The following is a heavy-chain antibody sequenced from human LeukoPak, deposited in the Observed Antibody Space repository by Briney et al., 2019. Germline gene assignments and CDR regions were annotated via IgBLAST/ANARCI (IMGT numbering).Heavy chain of an antibody. J-gene: IGHJ4*02. CDR2: ISCDGSNK. CDR1: GFTFSSYG. V-gene: IGHV3-30*18. Sequence: GGSLRLSCAASGFTFSSYGMHWVRQAPGKGLEWVAVISCDGSNKYYADSVKGRFTISRDNSKNTLYLQMNSLRAEDTAVYYCAKDSFSGYGFFDYWGQGTLVTVSS. D-gene: IGHD5-12*01. CDR3: AKDSFSGYGFFDY.